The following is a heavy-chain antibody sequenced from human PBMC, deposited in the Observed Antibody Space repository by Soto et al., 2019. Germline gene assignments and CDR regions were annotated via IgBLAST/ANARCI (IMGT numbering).Heavy chain of an antibody. J-gene: IGHJ4*02. V-gene: IGHV3-30*02. CDR3: AKDRSGIAAAGNFDY. CDR2: IRHDGSNI. CDR1: GNIFTGYG. Sequence: PGGSLRLSCAASGNIFTGYGMHWVRQPPGKGLEWVAIIRHDGSNIFYADSVRGRFTISRDNSKNTLYLQMNSLRAEDTAVYYCAKDRSGIAAAGNFDYWGQGTLVTV. D-gene: IGHD6-13*01.